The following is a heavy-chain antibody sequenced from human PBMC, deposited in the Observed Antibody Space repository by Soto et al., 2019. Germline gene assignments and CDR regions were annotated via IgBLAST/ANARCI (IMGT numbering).Heavy chain of an antibody. V-gene: IGHV3-7*03. CDR2: IKHDGSEK. Sequence: GGSLRLSCAASGFTFSTYWMSWVRQAPGKGLEWVANIKHDGSEKYYVDSLKGRSTISRDNAKNSLYLQMNSLRAEDTAIYYCARHEGYDPNWYFDLWGRGTLVTVSS. CDR3: ARHEGYDPNWYFDL. CDR1: GFTFSTYW. J-gene: IGHJ2*01. D-gene: IGHD3-16*01.